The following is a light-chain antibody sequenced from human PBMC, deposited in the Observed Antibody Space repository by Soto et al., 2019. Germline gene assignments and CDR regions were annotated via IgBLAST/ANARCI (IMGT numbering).Light chain of an antibody. J-gene: IGKJ5*01. CDR3: QQRSNWPPVIT. CDR2: DAS. V-gene: IGKV3-11*01. CDR1: QSFSSY. Sequence: EIVLTQSPATLSLSPGERATLSCRASQSFSSYLAWYQQKPGQAPRLLIYDASKRATGIPARFSGRGSGTDFPLTISILEPEDFAVYYCQQRSNWPPVITFGQGTRLEIK.